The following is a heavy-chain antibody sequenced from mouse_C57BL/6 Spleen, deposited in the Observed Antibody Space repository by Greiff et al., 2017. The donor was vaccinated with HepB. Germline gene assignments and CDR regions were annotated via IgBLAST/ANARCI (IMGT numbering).Heavy chain of an antibody. CDR1: GYSITSGYY. CDR3: ARTRRDWYFDV. CDR2: ISYDGSN. V-gene: IGHV3-6*01. Sequence: EVKLVEPGPGLVKPSQSLSLTCSVTGYSITSGYYWNWIRQFPGNKLEWMGYISYDGSNNYNPSLKNRISITRDTSKNQFFLKLNSVTTEDTATYYCARTRRDWYFDVWGTGTTVTVSS. J-gene: IGHJ1*03.